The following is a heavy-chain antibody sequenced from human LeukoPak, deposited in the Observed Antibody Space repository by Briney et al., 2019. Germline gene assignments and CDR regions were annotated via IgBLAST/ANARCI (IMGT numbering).Heavy chain of an antibody. J-gene: IGHJ4*02. D-gene: IGHD2-15*01. V-gene: IGHV1-18*01. CDR2: ISAYNGNT. CDR1: GYTFTSHG. CDR3: AREIGYCSGGSCYSI. Sequence: SVKVSCKASGYTFTSHGISWVRQAPGQGLEWMGWISAYNGNTNYAQKLQGRVTMTTDTSTSTAYMELRSLRSDDTAVYYCAREIGYCSGGSCYSIWGQGTLVTVSS.